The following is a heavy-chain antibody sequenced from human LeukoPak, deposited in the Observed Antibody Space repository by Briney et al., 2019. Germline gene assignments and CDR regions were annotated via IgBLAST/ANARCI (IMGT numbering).Heavy chain of an antibody. CDR3: ARERGGGYQGCFDY. D-gene: IGHD1-26*01. V-gene: IGHV3-66*01. Sequence: PGGSLRLSCAASGFTVSSYYMSWVRQAPGKGLEWVSVIYSGGSTYYADSVKGRFTISRDNSKNTLYLQMNSLRAEDTAVYYCARERGGGYQGCFDYWGQGTLVTVSS. CDR1: GFTVSSYY. J-gene: IGHJ4*02. CDR2: IYSGGST.